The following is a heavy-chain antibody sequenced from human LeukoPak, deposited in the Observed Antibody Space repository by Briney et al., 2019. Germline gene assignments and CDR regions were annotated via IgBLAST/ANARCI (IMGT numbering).Heavy chain of an antibody. CDR2: INHSGST. CDR3: ARGVYSSGWYGY. J-gene: IGHJ4*02. CDR1: GGSFSGYY. Sequence: SETLSLTCAVYGGSFSGYYWSWIRQPPGKGLEWIGEINHSGSTNYNPSLKSRVTISVGTSKNQFSLKLSSVTAADTAVYYCARGVYSSGWYGYWGQGTLVTVSS. D-gene: IGHD6-19*01. V-gene: IGHV4-34*01.